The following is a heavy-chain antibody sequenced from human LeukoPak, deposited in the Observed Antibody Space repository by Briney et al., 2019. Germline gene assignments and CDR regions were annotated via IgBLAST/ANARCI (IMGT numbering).Heavy chain of an antibody. CDR1: GFTFSSYA. D-gene: IGHD6-13*01. CDR2: ISGSGGST. J-gene: IGHJ3*01. Sequence: PGGSLRLSCAASGFTFSSYAMSWVRQAPGKGLEWVSAISGSGGSTYYADSVKGRFTISRDNSKNTLYLQMNTLRAEDTAVYYCARDRKQLVESGAFDVWGQGTMVTVSS. CDR3: ARDRKQLVESGAFDV. V-gene: IGHV3-23*01.